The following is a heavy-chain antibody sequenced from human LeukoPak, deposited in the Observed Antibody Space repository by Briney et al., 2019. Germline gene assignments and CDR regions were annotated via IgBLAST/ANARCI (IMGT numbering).Heavy chain of an antibody. CDR1: GGTFSSYA. J-gene: IGHJ5*02. V-gene: IGHV1-69*13. Sequence: GASVKVSCKASGGTFSSYAISWVRQAPGQGLEWMGGIIPIFGTANYAQKFQGRVTITADESTSTAYMELSSLRSEDTAVYYCARVKSRYCSGGSCYRSNWFDPWGQGTLVTVSS. D-gene: IGHD2-15*01. CDR3: ARVKSRYCSGGSCYRSNWFDP. CDR2: IIPIFGTA.